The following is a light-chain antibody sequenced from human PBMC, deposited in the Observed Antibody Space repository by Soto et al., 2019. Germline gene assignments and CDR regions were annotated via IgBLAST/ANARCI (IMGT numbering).Light chain of an antibody. V-gene: IGKV3-11*01. J-gene: IGKJ4*01. CDR2: DAS. CDR3: RQRSNWPLT. CDR1: QSVSSY. Sequence: EIVLTQSPATLSLSPGERATLSCRASQSVSSYLAWYQQKPGQAPRLLIYDASNMATGIPARFSGSGSGTDVTLTIGSLEPEDFAVYYCRQRSNWPLTFGGGTKVEIK.